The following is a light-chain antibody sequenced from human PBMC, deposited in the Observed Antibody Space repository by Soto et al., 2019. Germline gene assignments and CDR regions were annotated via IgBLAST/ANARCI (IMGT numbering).Light chain of an antibody. Sequence: DIVMTQSPDSLAVSLGERATINCKSSQSVLYSSNNKNYLAWYQQKPGQPPKLLIYWASTRESGVPDRFSGSGSGTDLTLTISSLQAEDVAIYFCQQYYSTHPTFGQGTKLEIK. V-gene: IGKV4-1*01. CDR1: QSVLYSSNNKNY. CDR2: WAS. CDR3: QQYYSTHPT. J-gene: IGKJ2*01.